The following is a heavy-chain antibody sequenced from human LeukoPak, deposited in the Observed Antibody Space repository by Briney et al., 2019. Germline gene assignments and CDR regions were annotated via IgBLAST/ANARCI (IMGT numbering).Heavy chain of an antibody. CDR2: ISAYNGNT. Sequence: ASVKVSCKASGNTFTSYGISWVRQAPGQGLEWMGWISAYNGNTNYAQKLQGRVTMTTDTSTSTAYMELRSLRSDDTAVYYCARKSYDFWSGNFDYWGQGTLVTVSS. CDR1: GNTFTSYG. V-gene: IGHV1-18*01. J-gene: IGHJ4*02. D-gene: IGHD3-3*01. CDR3: ARKSYDFWSGNFDY.